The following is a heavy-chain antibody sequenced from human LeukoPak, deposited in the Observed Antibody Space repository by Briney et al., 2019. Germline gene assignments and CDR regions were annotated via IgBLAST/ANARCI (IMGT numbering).Heavy chain of an antibody. CDR2: IGSSSSYI. CDR1: GFTFSSYS. D-gene: IGHD3-16*02. Sequence: GGSLRLSCAASGFTFSSYSMNWVRQAPGKGLEWVSSIGSSSSYIYYADSVKGRFTISRDNAKNSLYLQMNSLRAEDTAVYYCARDLEFGSDYVWGSYRPGYYFDYWGQGTLVTVSS. J-gene: IGHJ4*02. V-gene: IGHV3-21*01. CDR3: ARDLEFGSDYVWGSYRPGYYFDY.